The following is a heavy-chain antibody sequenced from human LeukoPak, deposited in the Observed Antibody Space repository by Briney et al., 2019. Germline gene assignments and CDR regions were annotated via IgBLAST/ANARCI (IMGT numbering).Heavy chain of an antibody. CDR1: GITFSSYA. CDR3: AKGAPYSSGWYSDY. CDR2: ISGSGSST. Sequence: GASLRLSCAVSGITFSSYAMTWVRQAPGKGLEWVSTISGSGSSTYYAGSVKGRFTISRDNSKNTLYLQMNSLRAEDTAVYYCAKGAPYSSGWYSDYWGQGTLVTASS. V-gene: IGHV3-23*01. J-gene: IGHJ4*02. D-gene: IGHD6-19*01.